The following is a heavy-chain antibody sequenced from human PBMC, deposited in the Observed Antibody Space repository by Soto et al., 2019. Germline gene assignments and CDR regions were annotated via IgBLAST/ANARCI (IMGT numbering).Heavy chain of an antibody. D-gene: IGHD6-19*01. CDR3: ATGGGWLTDY. Sequence: QVQLQESGPRLVKPSETLSLTCTISGASITNHWWQWFRQPPGKGLEWIGYIHNTDGTNYNPSLNIPVSTSLDTSQKQFCLRVTSVTVADTAVYYCATGGGWLTDYWGQGTLVTVSS. CDR2: IHNTDGT. CDR1: GASITNHW. J-gene: IGHJ4*02. V-gene: IGHV4-59*11.